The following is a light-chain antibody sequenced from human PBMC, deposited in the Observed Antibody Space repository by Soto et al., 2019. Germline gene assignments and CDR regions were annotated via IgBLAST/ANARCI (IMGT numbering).Light chain of an antibody. CDR3: QVWDTSTAL. J-gene: IGLJ2*01. Sequence: SYELTQPLSVSVALGQTARITRGGSNIGSKNVHWYQQKPGQAPVLVIYNDNSRPSGIPERVSGSNSGSTATLTISRAQAGDEADYYCQVWDTSTALIGGGTKLTVL. V-gene: IGLV3-9*01. CDR2: NDN. CDR1: NIGSKN.